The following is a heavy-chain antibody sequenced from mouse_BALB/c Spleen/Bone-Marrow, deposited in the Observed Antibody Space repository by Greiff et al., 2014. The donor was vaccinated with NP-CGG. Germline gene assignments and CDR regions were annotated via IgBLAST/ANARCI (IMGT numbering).Heavy chain of an antibody. Sequence: EVQRVESGGGLVKPGGSLKLSCAASGFTFSGYAMSLVRQTPEKRLEWVASISSGGSTFYPDSVKGRFTISRDNARNILYLQMSSLRSEDTAMYYCARRKTTILTTFYGYFDVWGAGTTVTVSA. D-gene: IGHD2-5*01. CDR3: ARRKTTILTTFYGYFDV. CDR2: ISSGGST. J-gene: IGHJ1*01. V-gene: IGHV5-6-5*01. CDR1: GFTFSGYA.